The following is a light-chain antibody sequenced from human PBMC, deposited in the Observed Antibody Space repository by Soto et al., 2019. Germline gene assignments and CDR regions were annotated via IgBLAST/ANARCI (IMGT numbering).Light chain of an antibody. CDR2: STS. CDR3: QQYYASLLT. CDR1: QSIRDNY. V-gene: IGKV3-20*01. J-gene: IGKJ4*01. Sequence: EVVLMQSPGTLSLSPGDTATLSCRASQSIRDNYFAWYQQKPGQAPRLLISSTSTRATGIPDRFSGSRSGTDFTLTINKLEPEDFAVYYCQQYYASLLTFGGGTKVEIK.